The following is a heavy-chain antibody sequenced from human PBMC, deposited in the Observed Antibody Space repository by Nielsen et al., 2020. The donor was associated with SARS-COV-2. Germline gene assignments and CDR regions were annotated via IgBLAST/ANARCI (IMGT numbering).Heavy chain of an antibody. CDR1: GYTLTDYN. J-gene: IGHJ4*02. D-gene: IGHD3-10*01. CDR2: INPSGGGT. V-gene: IGHV1-46*01. Sequence: ASVKVSCKASGYTLTDYNMYWVRQAPGQGLEWMGIINPSGGGTYYAQRFQGRVTMTRDTSTSTVYMELSSLRSEDTAIYYCARATQDYHGSGSHSDYWGQGSLVTVSS. CDR3: ARATQDYHGSGSHSDY.